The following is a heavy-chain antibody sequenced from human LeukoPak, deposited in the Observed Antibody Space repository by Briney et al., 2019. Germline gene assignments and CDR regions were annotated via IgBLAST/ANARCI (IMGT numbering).Heavy chain of an antibody. D-gene: IGHD2-2*01. CDR1: GGSISSSSYY. V-gene: IGHV4-39*07. CDR3: ARDLPGGDY. Sequence: SETLSLTCTVSGGSISSSSYYWGWIRQPPGKGLEWIGSIYYSGSTYYNPSLKSRVTISVDTSKNQFSLKLSSVTAADTAVYYCARDLPGGDYWGQGTLVTVSS. CDR2: IYYSGST. J-gene: IGHJ4*02.